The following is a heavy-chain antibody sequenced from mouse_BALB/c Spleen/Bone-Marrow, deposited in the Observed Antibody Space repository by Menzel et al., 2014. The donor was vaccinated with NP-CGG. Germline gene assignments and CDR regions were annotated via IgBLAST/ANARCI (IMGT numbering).Heavy chain of an antibody. CDR2: IRNKANGYTT. J-gene: IGHJ2*01. CDR1: GLTFTDYY. D-gene: IGHD1-1*01. V-gene: IGHV7-3*02. Sequence: EVKLVESGGGLVQPGGSLRLSCATSGLTFTDYYMNWVRQPPGKALEWLGFIRNKANGYTTEYSASVKGRFTISRDNSQSILYLQMNTLRAEDSATYYCARDRGGLLFDYWGQGTTLTVSS. CDR3: ARDRGGLLFDY.